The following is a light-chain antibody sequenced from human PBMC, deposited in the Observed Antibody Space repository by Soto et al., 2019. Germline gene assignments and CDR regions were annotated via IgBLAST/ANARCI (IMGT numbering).Light chain of an antibody. Sequence: EIVLTQSPGTLSLSPVERATLSCRASQSVSNNYLAWYQQKPGQAPSLLIYGASNRATGIPDRFSGSGSGTDFTLTISRLEPEDFAVYYCQQYGSSGTFGQGTKVDIK. CDR2: GAS. V-gene: IGKV3-20*01. J-gene: IGKJ1*01. CDR1: QSVSNNY. CDR3: QQYGSSGT.